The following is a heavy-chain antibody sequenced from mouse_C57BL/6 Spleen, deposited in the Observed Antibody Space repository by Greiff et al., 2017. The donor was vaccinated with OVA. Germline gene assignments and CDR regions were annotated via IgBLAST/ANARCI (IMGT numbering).Heavy chain of an antibody. CDR1: GYTFTDYN. CDR2: INPNNGGT. V-gene: IGHV1-22*01. J-gene: IGHJ3*01. D-gene: IGHD3-2*02. Sequence: EVQLQQSGPELVKPGASVKMSCKASGYTFTDYNMHWVKQSHGKSLEWIGYINPNNGGTSYNQKFKGKATLTVDKSSSTAYMELRSLTSEDSAVYYCARSADQATAWFAYWGQGTLVTVSA. CDR3: ARSADQATAWFAY.